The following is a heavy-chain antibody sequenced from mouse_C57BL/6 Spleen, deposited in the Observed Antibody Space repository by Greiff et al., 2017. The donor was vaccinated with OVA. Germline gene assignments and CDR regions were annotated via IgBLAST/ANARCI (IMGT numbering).Heavy chain of an antibody. D-gene: IGHD1-3*01. J-gene: IGHJ4*01. V-gene: IGHV1-26*01. CDR1: GYTFTDYY. CDR2: INPNNGGT. Sequence: EVQLQQSGPELVKPGASVKISCKASGYTFTDYYMNWVKQSHGKSLEWIGDINPNNGGTSYNQKFKGKATLTVDKSSSTAYMELRSLTSEDSAVYYCAGPSGNLYYYAMDDWGQGTSVTVSS. CDR3: AGPSGNLYYYAMDD.